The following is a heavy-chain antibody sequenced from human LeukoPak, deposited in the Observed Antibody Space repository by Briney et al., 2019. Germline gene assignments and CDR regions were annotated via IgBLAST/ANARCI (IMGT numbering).Heavy chain of an antibody. CDR2: VYYSGST. V-gene: IGHV4-39*07. D-gene: IGHD3-9*01. CDR1: GGSISSSTYF. CDR3: ARDGTLTGKPIDY. Sequence: SETLSLTCTVSGGSISSSTYFWGWIRQPPGKGLEWIGSVYYSGSTYYSPSLKSRVTISVDTSRNQFSLKLSSVTAADTAVYYCARDGTLTGKPIDYWGQGTLVTVSS. J-gene: IGHJ4*02.